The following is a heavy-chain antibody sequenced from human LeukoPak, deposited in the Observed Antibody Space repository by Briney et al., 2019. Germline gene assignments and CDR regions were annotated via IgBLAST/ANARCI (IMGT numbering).Heavy chain of an antibody. V-gene: IGHV4-59*01. CDR2: IYYSGST. J-gene: IGHJ5*02. CDR3: ARDSGDGYNRDWFDP. CDR1: GGSISSYY. Sequence: PSETLSLTCTVSGGSISSYYWSWIRQPPGKGLEWIGYIYYSGSTNYNPSLKSRVTMSVDTSKNQFSLKLSSVTAADTAVYYCARDSGDGYNRDWFDPWGQGTLVTVSS. D-gene: IGHD5-24*01.